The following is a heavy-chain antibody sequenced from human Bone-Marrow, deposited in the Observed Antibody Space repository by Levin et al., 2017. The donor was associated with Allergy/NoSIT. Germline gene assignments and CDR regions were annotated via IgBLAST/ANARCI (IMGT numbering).Heavy chain of an antibody. D-gene: IGHD4-17*01. Sequence: GGSLRLSCVASGFTFSRHWMHWVRQAPGKGLVWVSRINGEATSTSYGDSVKGRFTISRDNPKNTLYLQMNSLRGDDTAVYYCARDGYGDYGGGLDPWGQGTLVTVSS. CDR2: INGEATST. V-gene: IGHV3-74*01. CDR3: ARDGYGDYGGGLDP. J-gene: IGHJ5*02. CDR1: GFTFSRHW.